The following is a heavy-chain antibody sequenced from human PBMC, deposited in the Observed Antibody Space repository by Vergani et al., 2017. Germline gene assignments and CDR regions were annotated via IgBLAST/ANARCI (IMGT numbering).Heavy chain of an antibody. Sequence: QVQLVQSGAELKKPGASVSVSCKGSSHTFQTYGISWVRQAPGQGLEWMGWISAYNGNTNYAQKLQGRVTMTTDTSTSTAYMELRSLRSDDTAVYYCARDRITMVRGALPFDYWGQGTLVTVSS. CDR1: SHTFQTYG. V-gene: IGHV1-18*01. CDR2: ISAYNGNT. CDR3: ARDRITMVRGALPFDY. D-gene: IGHD3-10*01. J-gene: IGHJ4*02.